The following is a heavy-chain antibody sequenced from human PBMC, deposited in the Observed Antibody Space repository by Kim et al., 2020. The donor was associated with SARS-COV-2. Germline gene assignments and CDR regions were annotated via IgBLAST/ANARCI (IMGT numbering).Heavy chain of an antibody. V-gene: IGHV3-23*01. Sequence: DAGQGRFTISRDNSKNTLDLQMNSLRAEDTAVYYCAKGRELAAAAWFDPWGQGTLVTVSS. D-gene: IGHD6-13*01. CDR3: AKGRELAAAAWFDP. J-gene: IGHJ5*02.